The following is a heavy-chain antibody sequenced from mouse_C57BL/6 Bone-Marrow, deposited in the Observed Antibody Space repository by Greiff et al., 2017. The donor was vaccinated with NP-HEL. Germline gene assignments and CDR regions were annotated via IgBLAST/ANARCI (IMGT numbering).Heavy chain of an antibody. CDR1: GYTFTSYW. J-gene: IGHJ4*01. D-gene: IGHD1-1*01. Sequence: VQLQQSGTVLARPGASVKMSCKTSGYTFTSYWMHWVKQRPGQGLEWIGAIYPGNSDTSYNQKFKGKAKLTAVTSASTAYMELSSLTNEDSAVYYCTRGDGSSPYYAMDYWGQGTSVTVSS. V-gene: IGHV1-5*01. CDR2: IYPGNSDT. CDR3: TRGDGSSPYYAMDY.